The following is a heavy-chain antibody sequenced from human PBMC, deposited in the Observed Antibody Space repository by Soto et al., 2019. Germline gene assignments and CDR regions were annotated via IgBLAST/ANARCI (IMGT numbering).Heavy chain of an antibody. CDR2: VNPIVSMS. D-gene: IGHD3-10*01. CDR3: ASSYGSGYRAVDY. CDR1: GDTFNFYS. Sequence: QVQLVQSGAEVKRPGSSVKVSCKASGDTFNFYSINWVRQSPGLGLEWMGRVNPIVSMSNYAQKVQGRVTITADKSTSPAYMELSSLRSEDTAIYYGASSYGSGYRAVDYWGQGALVTVSS. V-gene: IGHV1-69*02. J-gene: IGHJ4*02.